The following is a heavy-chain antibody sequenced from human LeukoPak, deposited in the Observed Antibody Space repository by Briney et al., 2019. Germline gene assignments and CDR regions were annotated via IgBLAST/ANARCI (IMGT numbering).Heavy chain of an antibody. J-gene: IGHJ4*02. CDR1: GGSISSYY. CDR3: ARHAGYGDLYYFDY. CDR2: IYYSGST. V-gene: IGHV4-59*08. D-gene: IGHD4-17*01. Sequence: SETLSLTCIVSGGSISSYYWSWIRQPPGKGLEWIGYIYYSGSTNYNPSLKSRVTISVDTSKNQFSLKLSSVTAADTAVYYCARHAGYGDLYYFDYWGQGTLVTVSS.